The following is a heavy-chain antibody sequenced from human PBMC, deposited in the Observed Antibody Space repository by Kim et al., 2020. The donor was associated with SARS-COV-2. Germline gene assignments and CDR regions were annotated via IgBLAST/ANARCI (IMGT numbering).Heavy chain of an antibody. CDR3: ARALVDTAMVTPYYFDY. CDR1: GFTFSDYY. Sequence: GGSLRLSCAASGFTFSDYYMSWIRQAPGKGLEWVSYISSSSSYTNYADSVKGRFTISRDNTKNSLYLQMNSLRAEDTAVYYCARALVDTAMVTPYYFDYWGQGTLVTVSS. D-gene: IGHD5-18*01. CDR2: ISSSSSYT. J-gene: IGHJ4*02. V-gene: IGHV3-11*05.